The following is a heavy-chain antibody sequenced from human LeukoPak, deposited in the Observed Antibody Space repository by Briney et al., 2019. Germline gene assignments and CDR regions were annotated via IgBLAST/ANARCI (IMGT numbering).Heavy chain of an antibody. V-gene: IGHV4-39*01. Sequence: SETLSLTCTVSGGSISSNSYYWGWIRQPPGKGLEWIGNIYYDGSTYYNPSLKSRVTISVDTSKNQFSLKMSSVTAADTAVYYCARIGATFPHYYMDVWGKGTTVTVSS. D-gene: IGHD3-16*01. CDR1: GGSISSNSYY. J-gene: IGHJ6*03. CDR3: ARIGATFPHYYMDV. CDR2: IYYDGST.